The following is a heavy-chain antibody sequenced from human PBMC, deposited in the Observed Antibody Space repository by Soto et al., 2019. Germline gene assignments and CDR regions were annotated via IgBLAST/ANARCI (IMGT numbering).Heavy chain of an antibody. CDR1: GYTFTSYD. J-gene: IGHJ6*03. CDR3: ARGARDSWYGDSYYYYYMDV. V-gene: IGHV1-8*01. D-gene: IGHD6-13*01. Sequence: GASVKVSCKASGYTFTSYDINWVRQATGQGLEWMGWMNPNSGNTGYAQKFQGRVTMTRNTSISTAYMELSSLRSEDTAVYYCARGARDSWYGDSYYYYYMDVWGKGTTVTVSS. CDR2: MNPNSGNT.